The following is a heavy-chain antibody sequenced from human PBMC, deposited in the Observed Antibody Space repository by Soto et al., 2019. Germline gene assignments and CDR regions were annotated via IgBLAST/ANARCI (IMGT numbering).Heavy chain of an antibody. V-gene: IGHV3-23*01. CDR2: ISGSGDST. D-gene: IGHD6-13*01. Sequence: PGGSLRLSCAASGFTFSAYAMGWVRQAPGKGLEWVSAISGSGDSTYYTDSVKGRFTISRDNSKNTLYLQMNSLGGEDTAIYYCAKGDRVAAAAKFDYWGQGTLVTVSS. CDR1: GFTFSAYA. CDR3: AKGDRVAAAAKFDY. J-gene: IGHJ4*02.